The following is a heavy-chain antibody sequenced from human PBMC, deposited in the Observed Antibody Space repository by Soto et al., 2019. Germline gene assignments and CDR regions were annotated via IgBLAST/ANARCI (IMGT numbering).Heavy chain of an antibody. CDR3: ARNRFQYYYDSSGYHDFDY. V-gene: IGHV2-5*02. Sequence: SGPTLVNPTQTLTLTCTFSGFSLSTSGVGVGWIRQPPGKALEWLALIYCDDDKRYSPSLKSRLTITKDTSKNQVFLTMTNMDPVDTATYYCARNRFQYYYDSSGYHDFDYWGQGTLVTVSS. CDR1: GFSLSTSGVG. D-gene: IGHD3-22*01. J-gene: IGHJ4*02. CDR2: IYCDDDK.